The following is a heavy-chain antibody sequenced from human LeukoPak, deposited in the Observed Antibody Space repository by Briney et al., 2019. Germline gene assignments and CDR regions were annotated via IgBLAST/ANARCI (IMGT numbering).Heavy chain of an antibody. D-gene: IGHD3-22*01. V-gene: IGHV3-9*01. Sequence: GGSLRLSCAASGFTFGDYAVHWVRQAPGKGLEWVSGISWNRGNIGYADSVKGRFTISRDNAKNSLYLQMNSLRAEDTALYYCAKAYDSSGYDAFDIWGQGTRVTVSS. J-gene: IGHJ3*02. CDR1: GFTFGDYA. CDR3: AKAYDSSGYDAFDI. CDR2: ISWNRGNI.